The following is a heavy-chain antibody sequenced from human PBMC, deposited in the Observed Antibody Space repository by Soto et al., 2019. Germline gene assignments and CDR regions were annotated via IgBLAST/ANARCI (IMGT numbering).Heavy chain of an antibody. J-gene: IGHJ6*02. Sequence: GESLKISCKGSGYSFTSYWIGWVRQMPGKGLEWMGIIYPGDSDTRYSPSFQGQVTISADKSIRTAYLQWSSLKASDTAMYYCARLPYGSYLRNYYYYGMDVWGQGTTVTVSS. CDR3: ARLPYGSYLRNYYYYGMDV. CDR1: GYSFTSYW. D-gene: IGHD1-26*01. V-gene: IGHV5-51*01. CDR2: IYPGDSDT.